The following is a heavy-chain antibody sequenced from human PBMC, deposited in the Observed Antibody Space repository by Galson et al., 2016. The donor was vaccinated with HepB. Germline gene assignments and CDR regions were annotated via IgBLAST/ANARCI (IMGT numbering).Heavy chain of an antibody. J-gene: IGHJ4*02. V-gene: IGHV3-48*02. CDR2: ISDSGTTT. CDR1: GFTFSSYS. Sequence: SLRLSCAASGFTFSSYSMNWVRQAPGKGLEWVSHISDSGTTTYYVDSVKGRFTISRDNAKNSLYLEMNSPRDEDTAAYYCAREGLSGEPLDYWGQGTLVTVSS. CDR3: AREGLSGEPLDY. D-gene: IGHD3-16*01.